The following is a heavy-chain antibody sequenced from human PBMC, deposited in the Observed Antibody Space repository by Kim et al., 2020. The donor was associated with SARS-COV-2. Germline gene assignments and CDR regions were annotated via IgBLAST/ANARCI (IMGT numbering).Heavy chain of an antibody. V-gene: IGHV1-24*01. D-gene: IGHD6-13*01. CDR2: FDPEDGET. CDR3: ATSGSSWTRSGWFDP. Sequence: ASVKVSCKVSGYTLTELSMHWVRQAPGKGLEWMGGFDPEDGETIYAQKFQGRVNMTEDTSTDTAYMELSSLRSEDTAVYYCATSGSSWTRSGWFDPWGQGTLVTVSS. J-gene: IGHJ5*02. CDR1: GYTLTELS.